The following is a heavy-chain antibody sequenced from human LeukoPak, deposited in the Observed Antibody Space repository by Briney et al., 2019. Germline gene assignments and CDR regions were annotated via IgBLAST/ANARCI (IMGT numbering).Heavy chain of an antibody. D-gene: IGHD4-17*01. V-gene: IGHV1-18*01. Sequence: ASVKVSCKASGYTFTSFGFSWVRQVPGQGLEWMGWISAYDGNTNYAQQLQGRVTMTTDTSTSTAYMELRSLRSDDTAVYYCARDGHGDHRGYFDYWGQGTLVTVSS. CDR3: ARDGHGDHRGYFDY. CDR1: GYTFTSFG. CDR2: ISAYDGNT. J-gene: IGHJ4*02.